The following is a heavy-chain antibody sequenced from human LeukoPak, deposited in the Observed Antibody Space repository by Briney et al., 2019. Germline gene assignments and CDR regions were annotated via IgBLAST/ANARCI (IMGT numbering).Heavy chain of an antibody. V-gene: IGHV4-39*07. CDR1: GGSISSSSYY. CDR3: ARVTGYMVEDYFDY. Sequence: SETLSLTCTVSGGSISSSSYYWGWIRQPPGKGLEWIGSIYYSGSTYYNPSLKSRVTISVDTSKNQFSLRLSSVTAADTAVYYCARVTGYMVEDYFDYWGQGTLVTVSS. CDR2: IYYSGST. J-gene: IGHJ4*02. D-gene: IGHD6-13*01.